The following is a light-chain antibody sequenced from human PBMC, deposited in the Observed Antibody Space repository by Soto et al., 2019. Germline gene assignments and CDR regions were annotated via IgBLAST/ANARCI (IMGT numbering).Light chain of an antibody. CDR3: YSYGGSYTWV. CDR1: SGDVGGYNF. V-gene: IGLV2-11*01. J-gene: IGLJ3*02. CDR2: DVS. Sequence: QSVLTQPRSVSGSPGQSVTISCTGTSGDVGGYNFVSWYQQHPGKAPTLMIFDVSQRPSGVPDRFSGSKSGNTASLTISGLQADDEAGYYCYSYGGSYTWVFGGGTQLTV.